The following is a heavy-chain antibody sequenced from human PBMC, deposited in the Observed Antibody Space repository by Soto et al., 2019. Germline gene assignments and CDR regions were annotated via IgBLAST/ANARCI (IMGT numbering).Heavy chain of an antibody. CDR1: GDGVSSDSAA. D-gene: IGHD6-25*01. J-gene: IGHJ4*02. Sequence: SQTLSLTCAISGDGVSSDSAAWNWIRQSPSRGLEWLGRAYYRSKWFNDYAVSVKSRININADPSKNQVSLRLSSVTPGDTAIYYCARGNGYHRLFDYWGQGTLVTVSS. CDR2: AYYRSKWFN. V-gene: IGHV6-1*01. CDR3: ARGNGYHRLFDY.